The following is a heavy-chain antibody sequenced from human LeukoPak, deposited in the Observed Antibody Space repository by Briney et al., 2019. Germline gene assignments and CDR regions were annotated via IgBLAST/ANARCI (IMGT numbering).Heavy chain of an antibody. V-gene: IGHV3-30*02. CDR1: GFTFSSYG. CDR2: IRYDGSNK. Sequence: GGSLRLSCAASGFTFSSYGMHWVRQAPGKGLEWVAIIRYDGSNKYYADSVKGRFTISRDNSKNTLYLQMNSLRAEDTAVYYCAKKGYYDGSGYYMYYFDHWGQGTLVTVSS. CDR3: AKKGYYDGSGYYMYYFDH. J-gene: IGHJ4*02. D-gene: IGHD3-22*01.